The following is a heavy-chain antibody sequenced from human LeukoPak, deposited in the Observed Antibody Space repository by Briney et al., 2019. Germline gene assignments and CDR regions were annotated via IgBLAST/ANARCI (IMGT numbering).Heavy chain of an antibody. J-gene: IGHJ4*02. V-gene: IGHV4-34*12. D-gene: IGHD6-19*01. CDR3: ASGTIAVAGIFDY. CDR1: GGSFSGYY. CDR2: ILHSGSS. Sequence: PSETLSLTCAVYGGSFSGYYWSWIRQPPGKGLEWIGEILHSGSSNYNPSLKSRVTISVDKSKNQFSLKLSSVTAADTAVYYCASGTIAVAGIFDYWGQGILVTVSS.